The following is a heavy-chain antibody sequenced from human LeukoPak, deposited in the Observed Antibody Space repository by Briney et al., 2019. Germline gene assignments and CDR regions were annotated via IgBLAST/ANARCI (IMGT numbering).Heavy chain of an antibody. D-gene: IGHD5-24*01. J-gene: IGHJ4*02. Sequence: GASLKVSRATSVYTFTKYGISSGRQAPRQRLESVGGISAYNRKTNYAQKLQGRVTMTTDTTTTTAYMGRRSPRSDDTAVYYCARVLGFLPDTIKRSDYWGQGTLVTVSS. CDR1: VYTFTKYG. CDR3: ARVLGFLPDTIKRSDY. V-gene: IGHV1-18*01. CDR2: ISAYNRKT.